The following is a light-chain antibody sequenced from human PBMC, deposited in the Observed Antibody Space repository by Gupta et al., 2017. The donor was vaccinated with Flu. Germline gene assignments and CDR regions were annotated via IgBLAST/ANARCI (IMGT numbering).Light chain of an antibody. Sequence: DVVITHSPLSLPVTLGQPASISCRSSHSRVYSDGSTYLNWFQQRPGQSPRRLIYKVSNRDSGVPDSFSGSGSGTDFTLKIRSGEAEDFGIYYCKQGKHWPPNFGQGTKLEIK. V-gene: IGKV2-30*01. CDR2: KVS. CDR3: KQGKHWPPN. CDR1: HSRVYSDGSTY. J-gene: IGKJ2*01.